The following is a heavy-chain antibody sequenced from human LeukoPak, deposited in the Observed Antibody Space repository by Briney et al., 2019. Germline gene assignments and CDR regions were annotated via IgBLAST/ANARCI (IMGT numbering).Heavy chain of an antibody. CDR3: ASGQQLTNSGPWFDP. CDR2: IYYSGST. V-gene: IGHV4-59*08. J-gene: IGHJ5*02. D-gene: IGHD6-13*01. Sequence: PSETLSLTCTVSGGSISSYYWSWIRQPPGKGLEWIGYIYYSGSTNYNPSLKSRVTISVDTSKNQFSLKLSSVTAADTAVYYCASGQQLTNSGPWFDPWGQGTLVTVSS. CDR1: GGSISSYY.